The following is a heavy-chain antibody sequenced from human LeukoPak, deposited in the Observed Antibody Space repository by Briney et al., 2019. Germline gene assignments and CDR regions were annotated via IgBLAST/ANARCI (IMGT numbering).Heavy chain of an antibody. V-gene: IGHV4-34*01. CDR3: ARSGNDFWSGQYYYYYGMDV. D-gene: IGHD3-3*01. J-gene: IGHJ6*02. Sequence: PSETLSLTCAVYGGSFSGYYWSWIRQPPGKGLEWMGEINHSGSTNYNPSLKSRVTISVDTSKNQFSLKLSSVTAADTAVYYCARSGNDFWSGQYYYYYGMDVWGQGTTVTVSS. CDR2: INHSGST. CDR1: GGSFSGYY.